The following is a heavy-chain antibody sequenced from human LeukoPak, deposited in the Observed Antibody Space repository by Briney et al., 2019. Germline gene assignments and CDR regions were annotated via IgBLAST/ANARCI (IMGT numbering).Heavy chain of an antibody. D-gene: IGHD3-3*01. CDR2: ISYDGSNE. CDR3: AKDRFGYDFWSGYQTGDFDY. CDR1: GFTFSSYG. J-gene: IGHJ4*02. Sequence: GRSLRLSCAASGFTFSSYGMHWVRQAPGKGLEWVAVISYDGSNEYYADSVKGRFTISRDNSKNTLYLQMNSLRAEDTAVYYCAKDRFGYDFWSGYQTGDFDYWGQGTLVTVSS. V-gene: IGHV3-30*18.